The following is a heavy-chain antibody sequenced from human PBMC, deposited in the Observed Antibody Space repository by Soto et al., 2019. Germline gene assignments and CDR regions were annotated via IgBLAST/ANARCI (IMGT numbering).Heavy chain of an antibody. D-gene: IGHD3-10*01. CDR2: INDSGNI. CDR1: GGSFSGYQ. CDR3: ARGLILWFGDLSRRGGYYYYMDV. J-gene: IGHJ6*03. V-gene: IGHV4-34*01. Sequence: QVQLQQWGAGLLKPSETLSLTCAVYGGSFSGYQWSWIRQTPGKGLEWIGEINDSGNINYNPSLKSGVTSLVDTPKKQISLKLSSVTAADTAVYYWARGLILWFGDLSRRGGYYYYMDVWGKGTTVTVSS.